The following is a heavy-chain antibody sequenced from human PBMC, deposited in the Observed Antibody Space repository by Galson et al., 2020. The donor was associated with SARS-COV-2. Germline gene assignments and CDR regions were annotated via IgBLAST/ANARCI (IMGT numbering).Heavy chain of an antibody. CDR2: FDPEDGET. V-gene: IGHV1-24*01. CDR3: ATVLVWIQLSQKRQNFDY. CDR1: GYTLTELS. D-gene: IGHD5-18*01. Sequence: ASVKVSCKVSGYTLTELSMPWVRQAPGNGLEWMGGFDPEDGETIYAQKFQGRVTMTEDTSTDTAYMELSSLRSEDTAVYYCATVLVWIQLSQKRQNFDYWGQGTLVTVSS. J-gene: IGHJ4*02.